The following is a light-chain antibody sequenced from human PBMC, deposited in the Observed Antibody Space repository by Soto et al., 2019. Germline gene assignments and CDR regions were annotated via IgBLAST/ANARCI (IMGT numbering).Light chain of an antibody. CDR2: AAS. J-gene: IGKJ3*01. Sequence: IQLTQSPSSLSASVGDRVTITCRASQGISSYLAWYQQKPWKAPKLLIYAASTLQSGVPSRFSGSGSGTDFTLTIISLQPEDFATYYCQQLNSYPPFGPGTKVDIK. V-gene: IGKV1-9*01. CDR1: QGISSY. CDR3: QQLNSYPP.